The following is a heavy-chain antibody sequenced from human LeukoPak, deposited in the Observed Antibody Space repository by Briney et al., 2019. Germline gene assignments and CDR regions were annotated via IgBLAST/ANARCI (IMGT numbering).Heavy chain of an antibody. CDR1: GFTFSRYW. CDR2: IDEYGTTI. V-gene: IGHV3-74*01. CDR3: AKDVGKWESLHFFDY. D-gene: IGHD1-26*01. Sequence: GGSLRLSCAASGFTFSRYWMHWVRQAPGKGLVWVSRIDEYGTTINYADSVTGRFTISRDNSRNTLYLQMNSLRGNDTAVYYCAKDVGKWESLHFFDYWGQGTLVTVSS. J-gene: IGHJ4*02.